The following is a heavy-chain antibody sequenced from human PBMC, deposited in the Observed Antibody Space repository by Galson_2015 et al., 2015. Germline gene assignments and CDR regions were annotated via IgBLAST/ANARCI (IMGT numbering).Heavy chain of an antibody. CDR1: GFTFSSYG. J-gene: IGHJ3*02. CDR2: ISYDGSNK. D-gene: IGHD2-2*02. Sequence: SLRLSCAASGFTFSSYGMHWVRQAPGKGLEWVAVISYDGSNKYYADSVKGRFTISRDNSKSTLYLQMNSLRAEDTAVYYCAKDWVVPAAIGGLGAFDIWGQGTMVTVSS. V-gene: IGHV3-30*18. CDR3: AKDWVVPAAIGGLGAFDI.